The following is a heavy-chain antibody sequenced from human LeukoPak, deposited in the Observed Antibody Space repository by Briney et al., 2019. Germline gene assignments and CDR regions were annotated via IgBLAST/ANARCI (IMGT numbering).Heavy chain of an antibody. D-gene: IGHD4-17*01. CDR3: ARTTVTTWVNFDY. CDR2: IKQDGSEK. CDR1: GFTFSSYW. Sequence: GGSLRLSCAASGFTFSSYWMSWVRQAPGKGLEWVANIKQDGSEKYYVDSVKGRFTISRDNAKNSLYLQMNSLRAEDTTVYYCARTTVTTWVNFDYWGQGTLVTVSS. J-gene: IGHJ4*02. V-gene: IGHV3-7*01.